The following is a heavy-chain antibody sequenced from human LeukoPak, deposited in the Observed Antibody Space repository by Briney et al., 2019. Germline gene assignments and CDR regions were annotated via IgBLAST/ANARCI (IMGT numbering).Heavy chain of an antibody. CDR2: MNPNSGNT. D-gene: IGHD3-3*01. CDR3: ARGEGSEYDFWSGYLTYYYGMDV. V-gene: IGHV1-8*01. Sequence: PGASVKVSCKASGYTFTSYDINWVRQATGQGLEWMGWMNPNSGNTGYAQKFQGRVTMTRNTSISTAYMELSSLRSEDTAVYYCARGEGSEYDFWSGYLTYYYGMDVWGQGTTVTVSS. CDR1: GYTFTSYD. J-gene: IGHJ6*02.